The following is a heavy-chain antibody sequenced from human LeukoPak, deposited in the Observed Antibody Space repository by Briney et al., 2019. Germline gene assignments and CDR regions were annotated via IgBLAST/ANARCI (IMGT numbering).Heavy chain of an antibody. Sequence: ASVKVSCKASGYTFTSYDINWVRQATGQGLEWMGWMNPNSGNTGYAQKFQGRVTITRNTSISTAYMELSSLRSEDTAVYYCARVSAGTGDYYYYYMDVWGKGTTVTVSS. V-gene: IGHV1-8*03. CDR2: MNPNSGNT. J-gene: IGHJ6*03. CDR1: GYTFTSYD. CDR3: ARVSAGTGDYYYYYMDV. D-gene: IGHD3-10*01.